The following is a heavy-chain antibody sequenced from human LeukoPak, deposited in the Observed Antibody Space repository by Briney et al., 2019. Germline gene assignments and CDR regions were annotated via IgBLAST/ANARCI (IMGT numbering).Heavy chain of an antibody. D-gene: IGHD6-13*01. CDR3: ARAIGAADSY. CDR2: INIDERIT. Sequence: GGSLRLSCAASGFSFSTQRMHWVRQAPGKGLVWVSYINIDERITGYADSVKGRFTISRDNAKNTLYLQMNSLRAEDTAVYYCARAIGAADSYWGQGTLVTVSS. V-gene: IGHV3-74*01. CDR1: GFSFSTQR. J-gene: IGHJ4*02.